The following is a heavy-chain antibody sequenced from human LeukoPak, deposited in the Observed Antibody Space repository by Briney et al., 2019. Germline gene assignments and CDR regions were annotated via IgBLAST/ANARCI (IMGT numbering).Heavy chain of an antibody. CDR3: AREDSSSWYFGYYYYYYMDV. D-gene: IGHD6-13*01. CDR2: VSYDGNLQ. Sequence: PGGSLRLSCAASGFIFSNYAIHWVRQAPGKGLEWVAAVSYDGNLQHYADAVKGRFTVSRDNSKNTLYLQMNSLRAEDTAVYYCAREDSSSWYFGYYYYYYMDVWGKGTTVTVSS. V-gene: IGHV3-30*03. J-gene: IGHJ6*03. CDR1: GFIFSNYA.